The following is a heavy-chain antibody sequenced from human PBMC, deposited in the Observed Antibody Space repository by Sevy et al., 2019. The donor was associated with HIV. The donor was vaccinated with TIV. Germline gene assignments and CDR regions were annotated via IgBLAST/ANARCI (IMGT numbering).Heavy chain of an antibody. CDR1: GFSFSWYW. V-gene: IGHV3-7*01. CDR3: ASRGGCRRNYAFDT. CDR2: IKQDGSGK. J-gene: IGHJ3*02. D-gene: IGHD2-15*01. Sequence: GGSLRLSCAASGFSFSWYWMRWVRQPPEKGLEWVASIKQDGSGKNYVDSVKGRFIMSRDKSMNSLYMQMNSLRAEDTAVYYCASRGGCRRNYAFDTWGQGTLVTVSS.